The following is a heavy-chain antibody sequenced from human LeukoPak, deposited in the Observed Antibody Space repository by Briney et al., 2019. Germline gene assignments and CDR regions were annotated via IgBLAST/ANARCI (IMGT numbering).Heavy chain of an antibody. CDR3: AKAGSIRFDY. V-gene: IGHV3-23*01. D-gene: IGHD1-26*01. J-gene: IGHJ4*02. CDR2: ISGRDGST. CDR1: GFTFSSSA. Sequence: PGGSLRLSCGASGFTFSSSAMSWVRQAPGKGLEWVSRISGRDGSTYYADSVKGRFTISRDNSKNTLYLQMNSLRAEDTAVYYCAKAGSIRFDYWGQGTLVTVSS.